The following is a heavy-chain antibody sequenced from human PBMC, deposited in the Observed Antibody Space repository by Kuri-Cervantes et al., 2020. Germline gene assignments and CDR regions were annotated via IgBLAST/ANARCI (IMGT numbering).Heavy chain of an antibody. CDR1: GFTFTNAW. Sequence: GESLKISCAASGFTFTNAWLDWVRQAPGKGLEWVGRIKSKTDGGTTDYAAPVKGRFTISRDDSKNTLYLQMNSLKTEDTAVYYCTVRCSSTSCYYYYGMDVWGQGTTVTVSS. V-gene: IGHV3-15*01. J-gene: IGHJ6*02. D-gene: IGHD2-2*01. CDR3: TVRCSSTSCYYYYGMDV. CDR2: IKSKTDGGTT.